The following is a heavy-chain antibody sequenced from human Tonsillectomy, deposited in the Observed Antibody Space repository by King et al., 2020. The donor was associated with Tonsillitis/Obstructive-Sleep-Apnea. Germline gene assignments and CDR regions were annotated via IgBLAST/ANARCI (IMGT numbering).Heavy chain of an antibody. Sequence: QLVQSGAEVKKPGSSVKVSCRASGWTFSSYAISWVRQAPGQGLELMGGMIPIVGTANYAHKFQGRVTSTADESTSTAYMELSSLRSEDTAVYYCAPQLYSYGTNWFDPWGQGTLVTVSS. CDR3: APQLYSYGTNWFDP. CDR2: MIPIVGTA. CDR1: GWTFSSYA. V-gene: IGHV1-69*01. J-gene: IGHJ5*02. D-gene: IGHD5-18*01.